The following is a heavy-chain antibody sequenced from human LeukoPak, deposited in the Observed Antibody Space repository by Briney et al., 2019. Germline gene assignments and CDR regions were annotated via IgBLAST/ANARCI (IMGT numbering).Heavy chain of an antibody. CDR3: ARDSSSYGFDWFDP. J-gene: IGHJ5*02. D-gene: IGHD6-13*01. CDR1: GGSISSYY. CDR2: INHSGST. V-gene: IGHV4-34*01. Sequence: SETLSLTCTVSGGSISSYYWSWIRQPPGKGLEWIGEINHSGSTNYNPSLKSRVTISVDTSKNQFSLRLNSVTAADTAVYYCARDSSSYGFDWFDPWGQGTLVTVSS.